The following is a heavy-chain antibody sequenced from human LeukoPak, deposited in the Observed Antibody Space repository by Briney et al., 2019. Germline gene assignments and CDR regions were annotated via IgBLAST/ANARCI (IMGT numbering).Heavy chain of an antibody. D-gene: IGHD5-18*01. J-gene: IGHJ3*02. CDR3: ARSFTADDAFDI. V-gene: IGHV4-61*02. Sequence: SQTLSLTCTVSGGSVSSGGYYWSWIRQPAGKGLEWIGRIYTSGSTNYNPSLKSRVTISVDTSKNQFSLKLSSVTAADTAVYYCARSFTADDAFDIWGQGTMVTVSS. CDR2: IYTSGST. CDR1: GGSVSSGGYY.